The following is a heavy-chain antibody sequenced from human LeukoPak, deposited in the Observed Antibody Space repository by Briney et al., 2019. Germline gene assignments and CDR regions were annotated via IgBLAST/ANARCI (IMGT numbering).Heavy chain of an antibody. V-gene: IGHV3-30*18. Sequence: PGGSLRLSCAASGFTFSSYAMKWVRQAPGKGLEWVAVISYDGDAKHYADSAKGRFTISRDNAKDTLFLVISSLREDDTAVYYCAKVLSSLHYYYAMDVWGQGTTAIVSS. J-gene: IGHJ6*02. CDR1: GFTFSSYA. D-gene: IGHD2/OR15-2a*01. CDR2: ISYDGDAK. CDR3: AKVLSSLHYYYAMDV.